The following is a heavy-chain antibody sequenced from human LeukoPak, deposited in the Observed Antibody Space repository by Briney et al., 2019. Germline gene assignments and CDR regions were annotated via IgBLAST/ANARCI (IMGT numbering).Heavy chain of an antibody. D-gene: IGHD5-24*01. CDR3: ARTQMATNPHNVRPETFDY. CDR2: IIPIFGTA. CDR1: GGTFSSYA. J-gene: IGHJ4*02. Sequence: ASVKASCKASGGTFSSYAISWVRQAPGQGLEWMGGIIPIFGTANYAQKFQGRVTITTDESTSTAYMELSSLRSEDTAVYYCARTQMATNPHNVRPETFDYWGQGTLVTVSS. V-gene: IGHV1-69*05.